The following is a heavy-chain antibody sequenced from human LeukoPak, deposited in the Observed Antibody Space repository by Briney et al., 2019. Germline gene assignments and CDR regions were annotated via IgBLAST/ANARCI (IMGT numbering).Heavy chain of an antibody. Sequence: GGSLRLSCAASGFTFSSYGMHWVRQAPGKGLEWVAFIRYDGSNKYYADSVKGRFTISRDNSKNTLYLQMNSLRAEDTAVYYCAKGVNYYGSGSYVNWFDPWGQGTLVTVSS. D-gene: IGHD3-10*01. V-gene: IGHV3-30*02. J-gene: IGHJ5*02. CDR2: IRYDGSNK. CDR3: AKGVNYYGSGSYVNWFDP. CDR1: GFTFSSYG.